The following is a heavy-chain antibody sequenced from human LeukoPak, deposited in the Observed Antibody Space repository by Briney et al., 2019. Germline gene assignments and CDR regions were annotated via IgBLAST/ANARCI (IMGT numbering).Heavy chain of an antibody. CDR2: ISYDGSNK. D-gene: IGHD5-18*01. Sequence: GGSLRLSCAASGFTFSSYGMHWVRQAPGKGLEWVAVISYDGSNKYYADSVKGRFTISRDNSKNTLYLQTNSLRAEDTAVYYCAKGRGYSYGEGDYWGQGTLVTVSS. CDR1: GFTFSSYG. V-gene: IGHV3-30*18. CDR3: AKGRGYSYGEGDY. J-gene: IGHJ4*02.